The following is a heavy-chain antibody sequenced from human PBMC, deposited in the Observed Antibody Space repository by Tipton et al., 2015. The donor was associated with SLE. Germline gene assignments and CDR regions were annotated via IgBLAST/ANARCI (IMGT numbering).Heavy chain of an antibody. V-gene: IGHV4-38-2*02. CDR1: GYFINSGYF. Sequence: TLSLTCTVSGYFINSGYFWGWIRQPPGKGLEWIGYIYYSGSTNYNPSLKSRVTISVDTSKNQFSLKVSSVTAADTAVYYCGRLGGGYSTEYWGQGAPVTVSS. CDR3: GRLGGGYSTEY. CDR2: IYYSGST. D-gene: IGHD1-26*01. J-gene: IGHJ4*02.